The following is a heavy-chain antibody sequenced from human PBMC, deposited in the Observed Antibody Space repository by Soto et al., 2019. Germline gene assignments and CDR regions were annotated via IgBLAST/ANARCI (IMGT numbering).Heavy chain of an antibody. V-gene: IGHV1-69*02. CDR2: IIPIRGVV. D-gene: IGHD2-2*01. J-gene: IGHJ6*03. CDR3: AKIQKGRSLNQYYYYMDV. CDR1: GGTLNSYT. Sequence: QVQLVQSGAEVKKTGSSVKVSCKASGGTLNSYTISWVRQAPGQGLEWMGRIIPIRGVVNYAQKFQGRVTITADTSTSTAYMELSSLRSEDTAVYYCAKIQKGRSLNQYYYYMDVWGTGTTVTVSS.